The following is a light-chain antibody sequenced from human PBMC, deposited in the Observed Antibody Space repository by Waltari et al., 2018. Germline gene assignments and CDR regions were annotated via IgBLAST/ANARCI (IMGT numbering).Light chain of an antibody. V-gene: IGLV6-57*04. J-gene: IGLJ2*01. Sequence: NFMLTQPHSVSESPGNTVTIPCTRTRASIATQHVHRYQQLPGMAPTTVIYEDNQRPSGVPDRFSGSIDSSSNSASLTISGLKPEDEADYYCQSYDDRSVVFGGGTKLTVL. CDR2: EDN. CDR3: QSYDDRSVV. CDR1: RASIATQH.